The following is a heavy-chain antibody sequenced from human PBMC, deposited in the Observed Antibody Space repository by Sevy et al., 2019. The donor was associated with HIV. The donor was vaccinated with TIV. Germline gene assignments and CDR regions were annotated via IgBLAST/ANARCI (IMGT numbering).Heavy chain of an antibody. J-gene: IGHJ4*02. CDR1: GFTFSSYA. V-gene: IGHV3-23*01. CDR2: IRGSGGST. D-gene: IGHD3-22*01. Sequence: GGSLRLSCAASGFTFSSYAMSWVRQAPGKGLEWVSAIRGSGGSTYYADSVKGRFTISRDNSKNTLYLQMNSLRAEDTAVYYCAKVGTYYYDSSGFYFDYWGQGTLVTVSS. CDR3: AKVGTYYYDSSGFYFDY.